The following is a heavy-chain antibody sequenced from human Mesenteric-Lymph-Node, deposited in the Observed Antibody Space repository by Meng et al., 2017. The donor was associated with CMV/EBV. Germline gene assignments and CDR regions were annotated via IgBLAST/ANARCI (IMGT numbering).Heavy chain of an antibody. V-gene: IGHV3-11*01. CDR3: ARVRNWGDFDY. CDR2: IHSSGSTI. Sequence: LSCAASGFTFSDYYMSWIRQAPGKGLEWVSDIHSSGSTIYYADSVKGRFTISRDNAKNSLYLQMNSLRAEDTAVYYCARVRNWGDFDYWGQGALVTVSS. CDR1: GFTFSDYY. D-gene: IGHD7-27*01. J-gene: IGHJ4*02.